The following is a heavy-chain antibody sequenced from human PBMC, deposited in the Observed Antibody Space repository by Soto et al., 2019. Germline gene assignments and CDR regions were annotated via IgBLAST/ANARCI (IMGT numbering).Heavy chain of an antibody. CDR3: ARHYIVVVPAASSWFDP. D-gene: IGHD2-2*01. CDR1: GGSISSSSYY. CDR2: IYYSGST. Sequence: SETLSLTXTVSGGSISSSSYYWGWIRQPPGKGLEWIGSIYYSGSTYYNPSLKSRVTISVDTSKNQFSLKLSSVTAADTAVYYCARHYIVVVPAASSWFDPWGQGTLVTVSS. V-gene: IGHV4-39*01. J-gene: IGHJ5*02.